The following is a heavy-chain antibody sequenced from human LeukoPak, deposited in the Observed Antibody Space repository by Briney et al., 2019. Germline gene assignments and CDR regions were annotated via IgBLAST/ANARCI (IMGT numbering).Heavy chain of an antibody. V-gene: IGHV1-46*01. CDR3: ARVRDGYNDAYDI. D-gene: IGHD5-24*01. J-gene: IGHJ3*02. Sequence: ASVKASCKASGYTFTGYYIHWVRQAPGQGLEWMGIIGGSTNYAQKFQGRVTMTRDTSTSTVYMELSSLRSEDTAVYYCARVRDGYNDAYDIWGQGTMVTVHS. CDR2: IGGST. CDR1: GYTFTGYY.